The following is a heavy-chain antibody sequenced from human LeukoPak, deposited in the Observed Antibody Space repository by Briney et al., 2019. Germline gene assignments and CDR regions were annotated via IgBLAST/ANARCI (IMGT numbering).Heavy chain of an antibody. D-gene: IGHD5-12*01. CDR3: AREGEIVATSGGFDY. V-gene: IGHV3-21*01. CDR2: ISSSSSYI. J-gene: IGHJ4*02. Sequence: GGSLRLSCAASGFTFSSYSMNWVRQAPGKGLEWVSSISSSSSYIYYADSVKGRFTISRDNAKNSLYLQMNSLRAEDTAVYYCAREGEIVATSGGFDYWGQGTLVTVSS. CDR1: GFTFSSYS.